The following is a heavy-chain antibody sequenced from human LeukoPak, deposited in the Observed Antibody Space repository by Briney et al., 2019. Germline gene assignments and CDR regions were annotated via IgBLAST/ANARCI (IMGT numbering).Heavy chain of an antibody. Sequence: GGSLRLSXAASGFTFSSYGMHWVRQAPGKGLEWVAFIRYDGSNKYYADSVKGRFTISRDNSKNTLYLQMNSLRAEDTAVYYCAKDRYSYGEIDYWGQGTLVTVSS. CDR3: AKDRYSYGEIDY. V-gene: IGHV3-30*02. J-gene: IGHJ4*02. D-gene: IGHD5-18*01. CDR2: IRYDGSNK. CDR1: GFTFSSYG.